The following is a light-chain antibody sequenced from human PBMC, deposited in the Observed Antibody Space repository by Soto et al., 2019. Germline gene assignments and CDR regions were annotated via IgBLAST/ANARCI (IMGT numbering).Light chain of an antibody. Sequence: QSALTQPASVSGSPGQSITISCTGTSTDFADFDYVSWYQQHPGKAPKLMIYEISNRASGVPDRFSGSKFGNTASLTISGLQTEDEADYYCSFYKGRSSWVFGGGTKLTVL. CDR2: EIS. J-gene: IGLJ3*02. V-gene: IGLV2-14*01. CDR3: SFYKGRSSWV. CDR1: STDFADFDY.